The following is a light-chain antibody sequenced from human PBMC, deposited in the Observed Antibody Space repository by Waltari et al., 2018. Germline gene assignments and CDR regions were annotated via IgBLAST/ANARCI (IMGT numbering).Light chain of an antibody. CDR2: QAS. J-gene: IGKJ5*01. V-gene: IGKV1-5*03. Sequence: DIQMTQSPSTLSASVGDRVTITCRVSQSISTSLAWHQQRPGKAPNLLIYQASSLESGVPSRFSGDTSGTEFTLTISSLQPEEFATYYCQQYYAYPITFGQGTRLEIK. CDR3: QQYYAYPIT. CDR1: QSISTS.